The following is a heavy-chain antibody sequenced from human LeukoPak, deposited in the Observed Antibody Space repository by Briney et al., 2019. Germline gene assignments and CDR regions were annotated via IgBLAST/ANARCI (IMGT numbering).Heavy chain of an antibody. J-gene: IGHJ4*01. Sequence: GGSLRLSCAASGFSFRRYYMSWVRQAPGKGLQWVSVLFSGGDTYYADSVKDRFSTSRDSSRETLFLQVNSLRADDTAVYYCARQGFDSGFDYWGHGTMVTVSS. CDR2: LFSGGDT. D-gene: IGHD2-21*01. CDR3: ARQGFDSGFDY. CDR1: GFSFRRYY. V-gene: IGHV3-66*04.